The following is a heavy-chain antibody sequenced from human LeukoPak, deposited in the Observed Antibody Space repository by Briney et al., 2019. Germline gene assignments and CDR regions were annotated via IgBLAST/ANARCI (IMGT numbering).Heavy chain of an antibody. CDR1: GFTFDDYA. J-gene: IGHJ4*02. V-gene: IGHV3-9*01. CDR2: ISWNSGSI. CDR3: YGSGSYSLQPPDY. D-gene: IGHD3-10*01. Sequence: GGSLRLSCAASGFTFDDYAMHWVRQAPGKGLEWVSGISWNSGSIGYADSVKGRFTISRDNAKNSLYLQMNSPRAEDTALYYCYGSGSYSLQPPDYWGQGTLVTVSS.